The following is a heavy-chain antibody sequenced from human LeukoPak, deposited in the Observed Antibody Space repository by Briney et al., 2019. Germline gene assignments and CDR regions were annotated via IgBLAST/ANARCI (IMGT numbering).Heavy chain of an antibody. J-gene: IGHJ6*04. CDR1: EFTFSDAW. Sequence: GGSLRLSCAASEFTFSDAWMNWVRQAPGKGLEWVSSITSSSSYIYYADSVKGRFTISRDNAKNSLYLQMNSLRAEDTAVYYCAELGITMIGGVWGKGTTVTISS. CDR3: AELGITMIGGV. CDR2: ITSSSSYI. V-gene: IGHV3-21*01. D-gene: IGHD3-10*02.